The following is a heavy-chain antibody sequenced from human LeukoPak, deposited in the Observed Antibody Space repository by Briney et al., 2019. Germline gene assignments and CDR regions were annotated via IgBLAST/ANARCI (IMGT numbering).Heavy chain of an antibody. D-gene: IGHD7-27*01. CDR3: TTVVWGLKNYYFDY. V-gene: IGHV3-15*01. CDR2: IKSKTDGGTT. Sequence: GGSLRLSCAASGFTFSNAWMSWVRQAPGKGLEWVGRIKSKTDGGTTDYAAPVKGRFAISRDDSKNTLYLQMNSLKTEDTAVYYCTTVVWGLKNYYFDYWGQGTLVTVSS. CDR1: GFTFSNAW. J-gene: IGHJ4*02.